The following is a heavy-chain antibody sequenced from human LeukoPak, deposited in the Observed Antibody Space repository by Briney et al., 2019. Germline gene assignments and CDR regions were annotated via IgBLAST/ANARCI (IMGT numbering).Heavy chain of an antibody. J-gene: IGHJ6*02. CDR2: IIPILGIA. Sequence: ASVKVSCKASGYTFTSYGISWVRQAPGQGLEWMGRIIPILGIANYAQKFQGRVTITADKSTSTAYMELSSLRSEDTAVYYCARERVAVAGTDYYGMDVWGQGTTVTVSS. D-gene: IGHD6-19*01. CDR1: GYTFTSYG. CDR3: ARERVAVAGTDYYGMDV. V-gene: IGHV1-69*04.